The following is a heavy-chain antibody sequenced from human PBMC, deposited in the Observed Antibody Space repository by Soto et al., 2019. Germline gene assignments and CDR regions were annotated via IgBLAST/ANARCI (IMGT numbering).Heavy chain of an antibody. CDR2: IYYSGST. CDR1: GGSISSSSYF. D-gene: IGHD1-1*01. CDR3: ARHDWNGVDY. V-gene: IGHV4-39*01. Sequence: QLQLQESGPGLVKPSETLSLTCTVSGGSISSSSYFWGWIRHPPGKGLGWIGSIYYSGSTYYNPSLKSRVTISVDPTKNQFSLKLSSVTAADTAVYYCARHDWNGVDYWGQGTLVTVSS. J-gene: IGHJ4*02.